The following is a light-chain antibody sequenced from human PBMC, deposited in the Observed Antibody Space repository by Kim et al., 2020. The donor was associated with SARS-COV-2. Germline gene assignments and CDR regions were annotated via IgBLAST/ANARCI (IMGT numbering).Light chain of an antibody. Sequence: SSELTQDPAVSVALGQTVRITCQGDSLRSYYASWYQQKPGQAPVLVIYGKNNRPSGIPDRFSGSSLGNTASLTITGAQAEDEADYYCNSRDSSGNQLVFGGGTQLTVL. CDR1: SLRSYY. V-gene: IGLV3-19*01. CDR2: GKN. CDR3: NSRDSSGNQLV. J-gene: IGLJ3*02.